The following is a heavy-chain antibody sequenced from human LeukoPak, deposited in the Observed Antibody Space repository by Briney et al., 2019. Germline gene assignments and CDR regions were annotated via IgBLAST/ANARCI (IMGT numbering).Heavy chain of an antibody. D-gene: IGHD4-23*01. Sequence: PSQTLSLTCTVSGGSISSGGYYWSWIRQHPGKGLEWIGYIYYSGGTYYNPSLKSRVTISVDTSKNQFSLKLSSVTAADTAVYYCAREDYGGNSGNDYWGQGTLVTVSS. V-gene: IGHV4-31*03. CDR2: IYYSGGT. CDR3: AREDYGGNSGNDY. CDR1: GGSISSGGYY. J-gene: IGHJ4*02.